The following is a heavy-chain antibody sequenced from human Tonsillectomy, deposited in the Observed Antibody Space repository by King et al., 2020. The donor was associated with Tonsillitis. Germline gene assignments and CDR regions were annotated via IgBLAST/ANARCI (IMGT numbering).Heavy chain of an antibody. CDR3: ARVEVMRYCYYYGMDV. Sequence: VQLQQWGAGLLKPSETLSLTCAVYGGSFSGYYWSWIRQPPGKGLEWIGEINHSGSTNYNPSLKSRVTISVDTSKNQFSLKLSSVTAADTAVYYCARVEVMRYCYYYGMDVWGQGTTVTVSS. CDR2: INHSGST. CDR1: GGSFSGYY. V-gene: IGHV4-34*01. J-gene: IGHJ6*02. D-gene: IGHD3-16*01.